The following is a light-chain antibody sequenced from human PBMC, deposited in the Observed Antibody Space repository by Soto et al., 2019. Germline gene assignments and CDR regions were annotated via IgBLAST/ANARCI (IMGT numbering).Light chain of an antibody. J-gene: IGLJ3*02. CDR2: SIN. V-gene: IGLV7-43*01. CDR1: TGAVTSGYY. CDR3: LLYYGGAQV. Sequence: QAVVTQEPSLTVSPVATVTLTCASSTGAVTSGYYPNWFQQKPGQAPRPLIYSINNKHSWTPDRFSGSLLGDKAALTLSGVQPEDEAEYYCLLYYGGAQVFGGGTKLTVL.